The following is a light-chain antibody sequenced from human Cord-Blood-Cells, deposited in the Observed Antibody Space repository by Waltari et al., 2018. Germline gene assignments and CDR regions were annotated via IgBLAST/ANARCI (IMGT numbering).Light chain of an antibody. J-gene: IGLJ3*02. CDR2: GVS. V-gene: IGLV2-14*01. CDR3: SSYTSSSTLWV. Sequence: QSALTQPASVSGSPGQSITISCTGTSSDVGGYNYFSWYQQHPGKAPKLMIYGVSKRPSGVSNRFSGSKSGNTASLTISGLQAEDEADYYCSSYTSSSTLWVFGGGTKLTVL. CDR1: SSDVGGYNY.